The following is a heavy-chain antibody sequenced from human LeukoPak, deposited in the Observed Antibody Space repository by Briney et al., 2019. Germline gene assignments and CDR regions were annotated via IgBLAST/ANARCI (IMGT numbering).Heavy chain of an antibody. CDR2: IKQDGSVK. V-gene: IGHV3-7*01. J-gene: IGHJ4*02. CDR1: RLTFTHYL. CDR3: ARIIEMATHNNLDY. D-gene: IGHD5-24*01. Sequence: GAVTLTCAASRLTFTHYLMTWVRQAPGKGREWVANIKQDGSVKHYLASLKGRFTISRDNAQNSLYLQVNSLKAEDTAGYYCARIIEMATHNNLDYWGQGTLVTVSS.